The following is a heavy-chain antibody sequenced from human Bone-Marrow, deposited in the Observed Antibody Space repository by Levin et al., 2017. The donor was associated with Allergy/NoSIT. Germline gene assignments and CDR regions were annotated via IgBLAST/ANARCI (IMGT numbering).Heavy chain of an antibody. CDR1: GETFSSLA. CDR2: IIPVLGTT. CDR3: ARWIAAAGLDH. J-gene: IGHJ4*02. D-gene: IGHD6-13*01. V-gene: IGHV1-69*13. Sequence: SVKLSCKASGETFSSLALSWVRQAPGQGLEWMGGIIPVLGTTNYAQKFQGRVTFSADESTTTVYMVLNGLRSEDTAVYYCARWIAAAGLDHWGQGTLLIVSS.